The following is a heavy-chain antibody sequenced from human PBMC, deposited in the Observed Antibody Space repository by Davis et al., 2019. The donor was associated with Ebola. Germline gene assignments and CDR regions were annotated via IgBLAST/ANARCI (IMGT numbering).Heavy chain of an antibody. D-gene: IGHD2-2*01. Sequence: GESLKISCKGSGYGFTNYWIGWVRQMPGKGLEWMGFIIPDDSDATYSPSFQGQVTFSVDKSIRTAYLPWNSLKASDTATYYCARQGTTSWDSWGQGTLVTVSS. CDR1: GYGFTNYW. V-gene: IGHV5-51*01. J-gene: IGHJ4*02. CDR2: IIPDDSDA. CDR3: ARQGTTSWDS.